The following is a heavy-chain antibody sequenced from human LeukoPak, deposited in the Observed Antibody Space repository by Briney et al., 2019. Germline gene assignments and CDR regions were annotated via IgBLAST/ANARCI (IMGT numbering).Heavy chain of an antibody. D-gene: IGHD6-13*01. J-gene: IGHJ4*02. CDR2: INPNSGGT. Sequence: GASVKVSCKASGYTFTGYYMHWVRQAPGQGLEWMGWINPNSGGTNYAQKFQGRVTMTRDTSISTAYMELSRLRSDDTAVYYCARETGMRRSLIAAAGFWGQGTLVTVSS. V-gene: IGHV1-2*02. CDR1: GYTFTGYY. CDR3: ARETGMRRSLIAAAGF.